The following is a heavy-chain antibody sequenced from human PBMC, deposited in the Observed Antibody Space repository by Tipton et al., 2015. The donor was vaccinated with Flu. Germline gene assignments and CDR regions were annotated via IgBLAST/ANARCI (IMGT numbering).Heavy chain of an antibody. Sequence: TLSLTCIVSGGSISSPYYWGWIRQPPGKGLEWVGSIYYTGYPYYNSSLKSRLAMSIDTSKKQFSLRLSSVTAADTAVYYCAKVLFGWVESWAQGTLVTVSS. V-gene: IGHV4-39*07. J-gene: IGHJ5*01. D-gene: IGHD3-16*01. CDR2: IYYTGYP. CDR3: AKVLFGWVES. CDR1: GGSISSPYY.